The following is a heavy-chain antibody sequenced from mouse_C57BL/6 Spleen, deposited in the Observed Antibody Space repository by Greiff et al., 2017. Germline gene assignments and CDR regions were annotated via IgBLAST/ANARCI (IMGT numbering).Heavy chain of an antibody. CDR3: ARIYDGYYVDYFDY. CDR2: INYDGSST. V-gene: IGHV5-16*01. Sequence: EVKLVESEGGLVQPGSSMKLSCTASGFTFSDYYMAWVRQVPEKGLEWVANINYDGSSTYYLDSLKSRFIISRDNAKNILYLQMSSLKSEDTATYYCARIYDGYYVDYFDYWGQGTTLTVSS. D-gene: IGHD2-3*01. CDR1: GFTFSDYY. J-gene: IGHJ2*01.